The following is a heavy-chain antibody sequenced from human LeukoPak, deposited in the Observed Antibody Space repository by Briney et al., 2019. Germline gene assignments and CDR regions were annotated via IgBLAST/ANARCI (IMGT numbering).Heavy chain of an antibody. CDR3: AKESPVAAPGRRRFDS. Sequence: PGGSLRLSCAASGFTFSSYAVSWVRQAPGKGLEWVSTITGGGSTTYYADSVKGRFTISRDNSKNTLYLQMNSLRTKDTALYYCAKESPVAAPGRRRFDSWPQGPLVRVPS. V-gene: IGHV3-23*01. D-gene: IGHD6-13*01. CDR1: GFTFSSYA. CDR2: ITGGGSTT. J-gene: IGHJ5*01.